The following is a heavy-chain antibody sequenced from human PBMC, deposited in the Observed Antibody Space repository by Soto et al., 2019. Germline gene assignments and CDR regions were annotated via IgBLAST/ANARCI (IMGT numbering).Heavy chain of an antibody. CDR2: IKQDGSEK. Sequence: GGSLRLSCAASGFTFSSYWMSWVRQAPGKGLEWVANIKQDGSEKYYVDSVKGRFTISRDNAKNSLYLQMNSLRAEDTAVYYCARVLQSLAVAGQFDYWGQGTLVTVSS. J-gene: IGHJ4*02. CDR1: GFTFSSYW. D-gene: IGHD6-19*01. V-gene: IGHV3-7*01. CDR3: ARVLQSLAVAGQFDY.